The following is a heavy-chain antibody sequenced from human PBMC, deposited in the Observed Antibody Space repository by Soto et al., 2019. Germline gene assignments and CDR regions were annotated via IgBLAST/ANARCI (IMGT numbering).Heavy chain of an antibody. CDR3: ARDSEFLEWFPWY. Sequence: SETLSLTCTVSGGSVSSGSYYWSWIRQPPGKGLEWIGYIYYSGSTNYNPSLKSRVTISVDTSKNQFSLKLSAVTAADTAVYYCARDSEFLEWFPWYWGQGTLVTVSS. D-gene: IGHD3-3*01. V-gene: IGHV4-61*01. CDR1: GGSVSSGSYY. CDR2: IYYSGST. J-gene: IGHJ4*02.